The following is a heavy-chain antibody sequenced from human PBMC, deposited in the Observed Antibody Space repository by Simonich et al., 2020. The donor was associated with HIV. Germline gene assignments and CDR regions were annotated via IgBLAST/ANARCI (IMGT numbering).Heavy chain of an antibody. V-gene: IGHV3-21*01. CDR2: ISSSSSYI. CDR1: GFTFRSYS. Sequence: EVQLVESGGGLVKPGGSLRLSCAASGFTFRSYSMNWVRQGPGKGLEWVSSISSSSSYIYYADSVKGRFTISRDNAKNSLYLQMNSLRAEDTAVYYFARDGRKGSSTSCSDYWGQGTLVTVSS. J-gene: IGHJ4*02. CDR3: ARDGRKGSSTSCSDY. D-gene: IGHD2-2*01.